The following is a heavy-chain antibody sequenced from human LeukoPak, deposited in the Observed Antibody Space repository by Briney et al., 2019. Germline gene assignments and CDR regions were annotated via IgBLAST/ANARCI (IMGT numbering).Heavy chain of an antibody. CDR1: GYTFTSYY. Sequence: ASVKVSCKASGYTFTSYYIHWVRQAPGQGLEWMGIINPSGGSTSYAQKFQGRVTMTRDTSTSTVYMELSSLRSEDTAVYYCARAIVVVPAARKGLDAFDIWGQGTMVTVSS. CDR3: ARAIVVVPAARKGLDAFDI. CDR2: INPSGGST. J-gene: IGHJ3*02. D-gene: IGHD2-2*01. V-gene: IGHV1-46*01.